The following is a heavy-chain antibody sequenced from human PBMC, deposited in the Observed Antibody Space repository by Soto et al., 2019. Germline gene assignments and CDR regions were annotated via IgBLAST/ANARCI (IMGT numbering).Heavy chain of an antibody. CDR2: IGAYNGNT. Sequence: GASVKVSCKASGYTFTSYGISWVRQAPGQGLEWMGWIGAYNGNTNYAQKLQGRVTMATDTSTSTAHMELRSLRSDDTAVYYCGREYYCGSGLWYWGQGTLVTVPS. CDR3: GREYYCGSGLWY. CDR1: GYTFTSYG. V-gene: IGHV1-18*01. J-gene: IGHJ4*02. D-gene: IGHD3-10*01.